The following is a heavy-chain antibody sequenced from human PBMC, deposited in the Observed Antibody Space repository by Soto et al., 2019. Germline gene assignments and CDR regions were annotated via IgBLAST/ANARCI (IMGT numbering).Heavy chain of an antibody. CDR2: ISGSGSST. J-gene: IGHJ4*02. V-gene: IGHV3-23*01. CDR3: AKAWGIDY. Sequence: PGGSLRLSCAASGLTFRSYTMSWVRQAPGKGLEWVSTISGSGSSTYSADSVKGRFTISRDNSKNTLYLQMNSLRVEDTAIYYCAKAWGIDYWGQGTLVTVSS. D-gene: IGHD7-27*01. CDR1: GLTFRSYT.